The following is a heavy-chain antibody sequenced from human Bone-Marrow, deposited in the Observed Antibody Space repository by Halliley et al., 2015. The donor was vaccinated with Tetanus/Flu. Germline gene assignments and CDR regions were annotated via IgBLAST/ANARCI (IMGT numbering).Heavy chain of an antibody. V-gene: IGHV3-23*01. J-gene: IGHJ6*02. Sequence: ISGSVGGTYYADSVKGRFTISRDNSKNALYLQMNSLRAEDTAVYYCAKAIAARSMDVWGQGTTVTVSS. CDR3: AKAIAARSMDV. D-gene: IGHD6-6*01. CDR2: ISGSVGGT.